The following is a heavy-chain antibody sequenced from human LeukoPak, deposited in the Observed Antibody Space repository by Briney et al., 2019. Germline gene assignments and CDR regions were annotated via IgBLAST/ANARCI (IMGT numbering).Heavy chain of an antibody. CDR1: GGSFSGYY. CDR2: INHSGST. Sequence: TSETLSLTCAVYGGSFSGYYWSWIRQPPGKGLEWIGEINHSGSTNYNPSLKSRVTISVDTSKNQFSLKLSSVTAADTAVYYCARPKFSSGRGLDYWGQGTLVTVSS. V-gene: IGHV4-34*01. CDR3: ARPKFSSGRGLDY. D-gene: IGHD6-19*01. J-gene: IGHJ4*02.